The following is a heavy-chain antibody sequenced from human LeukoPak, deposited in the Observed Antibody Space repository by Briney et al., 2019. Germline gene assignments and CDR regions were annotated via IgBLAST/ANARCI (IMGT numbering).Heavy chain of an antibody. CDR2: ISSSSSTI. V-gene: IGHV3-48*01. CDR3: ARDTVFDY. J-gene: IGHJ4*02. CDR1: GFTFSSYS. D-gene: IGHD4-17*01. Sequence: PGGSLRLSCTASGFTFSSYSMNWVRQAPGKGLEWVSYISSSSSTIYYADSAKGRFTISRDNAKNSLYLQMNSLRVEDTAVYYCARDTVFDYWGQGTLVTVSS.